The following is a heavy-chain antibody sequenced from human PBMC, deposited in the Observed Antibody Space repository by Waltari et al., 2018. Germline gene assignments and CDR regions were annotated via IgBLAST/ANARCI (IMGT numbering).Heavy chain of an antibody. D-gene: IGHD6-19*01. CDR3: ARGSPPFHYYYYMDV. V-gene: IGHV4-59*01. J-gene: IGHJ6*03. CDR2: IYYSGST. CDR1: GGSISSYY. Sequence: QVQLQESGPGLVKPSETLSLTCTVSGGSISSYYWSWIRQPPGKGLEWIGYIYYSGSTNYNPSLNSRVTTAVDTSKNQFSLKRSFVTAEDTAVYYGARGSPPFHYYYYMDVWGKGTTVTISS.